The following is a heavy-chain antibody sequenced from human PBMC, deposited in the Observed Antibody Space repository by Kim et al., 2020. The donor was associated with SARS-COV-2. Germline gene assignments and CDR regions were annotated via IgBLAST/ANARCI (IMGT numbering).Heavy chain of an antibody. CDR3: ARDRDGYNSFDY. CDR2: ISSSGHT. V-gene: IGHV3-11*06. Sequence: GGSLRLSCAASGFSFSGNNMTWIRQAPGQGLEWLSDISSSGHTSYTDYVKGRFTISRDNAKKSLYLQMNSLRVEDTAVYYCARDRDGYNSFDYWGQGTLVTVSS. J-gene: IGHJ4*02. CDR1: GFSFSGNN. D-gene: IGHD5-12*01.